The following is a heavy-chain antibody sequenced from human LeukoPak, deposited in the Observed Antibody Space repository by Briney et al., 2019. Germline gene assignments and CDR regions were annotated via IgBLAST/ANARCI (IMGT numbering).Heavy chain of an antibody. CDR2: IYYSGST. Sequence: SQTLSLTCTVSGGSISSGGYYWSWIRQHPGKGLEWIGYIYYSGSTYYNPSLKSRVTISVDTSKNQFSLKLSSVTAADTAVYYCARIGGDINNWFDPWGQGTLVTVSS. D-gene: IGHD3-16*02. J-gene: IGHJ5*02. CDR3: ARIGGDINNWFDP. V-gene: IGHV4-31*03. CDR1: GGSISSGGYY.